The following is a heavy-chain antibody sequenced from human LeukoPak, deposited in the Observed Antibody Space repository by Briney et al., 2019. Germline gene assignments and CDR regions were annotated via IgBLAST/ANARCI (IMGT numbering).Heavy chain of an antibody. J-gene: IGHJ3*02. V-gene: IGHV1-46*01. Sequence: GASVKVSCKASGYTFTSYYVHWVRQASGQGLQWMGIINPTSGDTNYAQNFQGRVTMTRDMSTSTVYMELSSLRSEDTAVYYCARYGFSSVWQGGWHAFDIWGHGTMVTVSS. CDR2: INPTSGDT. CDR3: ARYGFSSVWQGGWHAFDI. CDR1: GYTFTSYY. D-gene: IGHD6-25*01.